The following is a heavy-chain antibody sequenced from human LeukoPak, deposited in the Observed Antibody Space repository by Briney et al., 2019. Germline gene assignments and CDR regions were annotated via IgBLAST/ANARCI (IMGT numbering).Heavy chain of an antibody. CDR3: ARYGSGSYPYYYYYYMDV. J-gene: IGHJ6*03. CDR1: GFTVSSNY. Sequence: GGSLRLSCAAAGFTVSSNYMSWVRQAPGKGLEWVSVIYSGGSTYYADSVKGRFTISRDNSKNTLYLQMNSLRAEDTAVYYCARYGSGSYPYYYYYYMDVWGKGTTVTVSS. CDR2: IYSGGST. V-gene: IGHV3-53*01. D-gene: IGHD3-10*01.